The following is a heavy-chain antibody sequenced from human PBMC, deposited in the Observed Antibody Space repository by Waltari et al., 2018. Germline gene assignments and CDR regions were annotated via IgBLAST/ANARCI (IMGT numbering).Heavy chain of an antibody. V-gene: IGHV4-39*01. J-gene: IGHJ4*02. Sequence: QLQLQESGPGLVKPSETLSLTCTVSGGSISSSSYYWGWIRQPPGKGREWIGSIYYSGSTYYNPSLKSRVTISVDTSKNQFSLKLSSVTAADTAVYYCASSRGCSSGNYFDYWGQGTLVTVSS. CDR2: IYYSGST. D-gene: IGHD6-19*01. CDR1: GGSISSSSYY. CDR3: ASSRGCSSGNYFDY.